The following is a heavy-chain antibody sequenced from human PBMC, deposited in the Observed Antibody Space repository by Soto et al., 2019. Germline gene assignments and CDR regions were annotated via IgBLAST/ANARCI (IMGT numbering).Heavy chain of an antibody. Sequence: TSETLSLTCTVSGGTIRSSSYYWGWIRQPPWKGLEWIGSIYFSGTTYYNPSLKSRVTISVDTSKNQFSLKLNSVTAADTAVYYCARGDFRSGSYYNPTPNWFDPWGQGXLVTVYS. J-gene: IGHJ5*02. CDR2: IYFSGTT. D-gene: IGHD3-10*01. CDR1: GGTIRSSSYY. CDR3: ARGDFRSGSYYNPTPNWFDP. V-gene: IGHV4-39*01.